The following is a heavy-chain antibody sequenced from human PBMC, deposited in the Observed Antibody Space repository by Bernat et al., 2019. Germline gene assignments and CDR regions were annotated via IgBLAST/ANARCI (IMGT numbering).Heavy chain of an antibody. Sequence: QVQLVESGGGVVQPGRSLRLSCAASGFTFSSYAMHWVRQAPGKGLEWVAVISYDGSNKYYADSVKGRFTISRDNSKNTLYLQMNSLRAEDTAVYYCAREGYRIFGVVVDYSMDVWGKGTTVTVSS. CDR3: AREGYRIFGVVVDYSMDV. V-gene: IGHV3-30-3*01. CDR1: GFTFSSYA. D-gene: IGHD3-3*01. J-gene: IGHJ6*03. CDR2: ISYDGSNK.